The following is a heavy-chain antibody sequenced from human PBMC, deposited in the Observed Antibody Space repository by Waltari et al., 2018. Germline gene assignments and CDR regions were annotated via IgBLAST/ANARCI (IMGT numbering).Heavy chain of an antibody. J-gene: IGHJ4*02. CDR1: GGSISSSSYY. CDR2: SYYSGST. V-gene: IGHV4-39*01. CDR3: ATPPPFGVGTLGIDY. D-gene: IGHD3-10*01. Sequence: QLQLQESGPGLVKPSETLSLTCTVSGGSISSSSYYWGWIRQPPGKGLGWIGSSYYSGSTYYNPSLKSRVTISVDTAKNQFSLKLSSVTAADTAVYYCATPPPFGVGTLGIDYWGQGTLVTVSS.